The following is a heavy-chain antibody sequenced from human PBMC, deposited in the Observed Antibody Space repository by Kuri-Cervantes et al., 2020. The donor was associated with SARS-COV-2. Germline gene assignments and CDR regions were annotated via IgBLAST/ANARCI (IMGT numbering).Heavy chain of an antibody. CDR3: ARSTPFWRLVVISQGRAFDI. CDR1: GYTFTGYY. V-gene: IGHV1-2*04. Sequence: ASVKVSCKASGYTFTGYYMHWVRQAPGQGLEWMGWINPNSGGTNYAQKFQGWVTMTRDTSISTVYMELSRLRSDDTAVYYCARSTPFWRLVVISQGRAFDIWGQGTMVTVSS. D-gene: IGHD3-22*01. CDR2: INPNSGGT. J-gene: IGHJ3*02.